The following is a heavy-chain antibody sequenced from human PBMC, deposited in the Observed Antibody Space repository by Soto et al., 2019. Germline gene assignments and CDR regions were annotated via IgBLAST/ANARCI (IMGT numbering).Heavy chain of an antibody. CDR1: GFTFSSYA. CDR3: AKDLRYCSGSSCYDSHY. Sequence: EVQLLESGGGLVQPGGSLRLSCAASGFTFSSYAMSWVRQAPGKGLEWVSAISGSGGSTYYADSVKGRFTISRDNSKNTLYLQMNSLRAEDTAVYYCAKDLRYCSGSSCYDSHYWGQGTLVTVSS. CDR2: ISGSGGST. D-gene: IGHD2-15*01. J-gene: IGHJ4*02. V-gene: IGHV3-23*01.